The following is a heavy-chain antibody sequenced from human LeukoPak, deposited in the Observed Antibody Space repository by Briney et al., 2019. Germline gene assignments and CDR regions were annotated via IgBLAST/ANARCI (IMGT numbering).Heavy chain of an antibody. CDR1: GLTFSSYG. J-gene: IGHJ4*02. Sequence: GGTLRLSCAASGLTFSSYGMSWVRQAPGKGLEWVSAISGSGGSTYYADSVKGRFTISRDNSKNTLYLQMNSLRAEDTAVYYCAKDSHQLLWFDYWGQGTLVTVSS. CDR2: ISGSGGST. V-gene: IGHV3-23*01. CDR3: AKDSHQLLWFDY. D-gene: IGHD2-2*01.